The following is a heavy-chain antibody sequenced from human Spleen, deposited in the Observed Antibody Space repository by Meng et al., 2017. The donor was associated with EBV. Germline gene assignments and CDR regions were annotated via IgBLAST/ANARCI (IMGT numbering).Heavy chain of an antibody. D-gene: IGHD3-16*01. Sequence: QVQQQESGPGLVKSSETLSLTCSVSDNSVRSGRHYWSWIRQPPGKGLEWIGYIYSSGSTTYNPSLKSRVTISIDTSKNRFSLKLTSVTAADTAVYYCARGSLGEVPEYWGQGTLVTVSS. CDR3: ARGSLGEVPEY. CDR1: DNSVRSGRHY. V-gene: IGHV4-61*01. CDR2: IYSSGST. J-gene: IGHJ4*02.